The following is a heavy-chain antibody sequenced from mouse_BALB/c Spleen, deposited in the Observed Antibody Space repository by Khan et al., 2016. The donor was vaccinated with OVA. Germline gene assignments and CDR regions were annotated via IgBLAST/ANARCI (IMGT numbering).Heavy chain of an antibody. CDR3: ARWFAY. Sequence: EVQLQESGPGLVKPSQSLSLTCTVTGYSITSDYAWNWIRQFPGNKLEWMGYMHYSGSTSYNPSLKSRISITRDSSKNQFFLHLNSVTSEDTATYYGARWFAYWGQGTLVTGSA. CDR2: MHYSGST. V-gene: IGHV3-2*02. J-gene: IGHJ3*01. CDR1: GYSITSDYA.